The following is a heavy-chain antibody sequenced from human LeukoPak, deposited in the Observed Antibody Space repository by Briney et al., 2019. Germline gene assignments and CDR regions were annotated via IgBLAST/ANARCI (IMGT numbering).Heavy chain of an antibody. CDR2: IYSGGST. V-gene: IGHV3-53*01. CDR1: GFTVRSNT. CDR3: ARAREYCAGNECYEYFQD. Sequence: PGGSLRLSSAASGFTVRSNTMTCVRQAPGRGLEWVSVIYSGGSTYYADSVSGRFTISRDESENTLFLQMTSLRVEDTALYYCARAREYCAGNECYEYFQDWGQGSLVIVSS. D-gene: IGHD2-21*01. J-gene: IGHJ1*01.